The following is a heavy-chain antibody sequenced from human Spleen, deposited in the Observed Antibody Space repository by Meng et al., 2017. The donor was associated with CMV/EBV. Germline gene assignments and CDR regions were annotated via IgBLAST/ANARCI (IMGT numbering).Heavy chain of an antibody. CDR3: ARDYYDIEGHEYDCFDP. CDR2: INPSGGST. J-gene: IGHJ5*02. CDR1: YTFSSYY. D-gene: IGHD3-9*01. Sequence: YTFSSYYLHWVRQAPAQGLEWMGIINPSGGSTIYAQKFQGRVTMTRDTSTSTVYMELSSLTFEDTAVYFCARDYYDIEGHEYDCFDPWGQGTLVTVSS. V-gene: IGHV1-46*01.